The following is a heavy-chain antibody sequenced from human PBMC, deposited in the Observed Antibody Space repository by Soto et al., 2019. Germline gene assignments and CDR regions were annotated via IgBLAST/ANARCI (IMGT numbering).Heavy chain of an antibody. CDR2: VYYSGST. Sequence: PSETLSLTCTVSGASISSSYWSWIRQSPGKGLEWIGYVYYSGSTNYNPSLKSRVTISVDTSKNQFSLKLSSVTAADTAVYYCPRGYYDTSGQSNTFDIWGQGTMVTVSS. J-gene: IGHJ3*02. CDR1: GASISSSY. V-gene: IGHV4-59*01. CDR3: PRGYYDTSGQSNTFDI. D-gene: IGHD3-22*01.